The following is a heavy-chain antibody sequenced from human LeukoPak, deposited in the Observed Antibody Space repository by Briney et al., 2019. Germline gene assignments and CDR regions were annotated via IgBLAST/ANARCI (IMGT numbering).Heavy chain of an antibody. Sequence: SETLSLTCTVSGGSISSYYWSWIRQPPGKGLEWIGYIYYSGSANYNPSLKSRVTISVDTSKNQFSLKLSSVTAADTAVYYCARPPRMGYGDYGFDYWGQGTLVTVSS. CDR3: ARPPRMGYGDYGFDY. CDR1: GGSISSYY. D-gene: IGHD4-17*01. J-gene: IGHJ4*02. CDR2: IYYSGSA. V-gene: IGHV4-59*08.